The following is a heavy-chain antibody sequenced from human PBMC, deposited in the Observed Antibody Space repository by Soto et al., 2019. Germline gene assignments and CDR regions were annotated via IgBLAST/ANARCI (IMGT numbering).Heavy chain of an antibody. CDR2: ISGSGGST. D-gene: IGHD3-3*01. CDR3: AKDQGGFRITIFGVVIGNDY. Sequence: GGSLRLSCAASGFTFSSYAMSWVRQAPGKGLEWVSAISGSGGSTYYADSVKGRFTISRDNSKNTLYLQMNSLRAEDTAVYYCAKDQGGFRITIFGVVIGNDYWGQGTLVTVSS. V-gene: IGHV3-23*01. J-gene: IGHJ4*02. CDR1: GFTFSSYA.